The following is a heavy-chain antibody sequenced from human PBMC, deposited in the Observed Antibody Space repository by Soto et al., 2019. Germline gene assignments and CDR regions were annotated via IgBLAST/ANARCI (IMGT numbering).Heavy chain of an antibody. V-gene: IGHV1-3*01. CDR1: GYTFTSYA. CDR3: ARELQGLYYFDF. D-gene: IGHD4-4*01. J-gene: IGHJ4*02. CDR2: INADNGDT. Sequence: ASVKVSCKSSGYTFTSYAIHWVRQAPGQRLEWMGWINADNGDTKYSQKFSGRVTITRDTSANTAFMELSSLRSEDTAMYYCARELQGLYYFDFWGQGTLVTVSS.